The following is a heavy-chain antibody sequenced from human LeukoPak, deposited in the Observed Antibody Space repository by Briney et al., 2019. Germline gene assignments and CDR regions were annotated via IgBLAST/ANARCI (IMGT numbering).Heavy chain of an antibody. Sequence: PGGSLRLSCAASGFTVSSNYMSWVRQAPGKGLEWVSVIYSGGSTYYADSVKGRFTISRDNSKNTLYLQMNSLRDEDTAVYYCSRGGNQYYFDYWGQGTLVTVSS. J-gene: IGHJ4*02. V-gene: IGHV3-66*01. CDR2: IYSGGST. CDR3: SRGGNQYYFDY. D-gene: IGHD3-10*01. CDR1: GFTVSSNY.